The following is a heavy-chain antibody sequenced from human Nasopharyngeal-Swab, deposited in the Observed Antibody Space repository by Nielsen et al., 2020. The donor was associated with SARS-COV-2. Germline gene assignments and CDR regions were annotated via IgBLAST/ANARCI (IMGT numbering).Heavy chain of an antibody. CDR3: ARDLDYIWGTGRYSDY. J-gene: IGHJ4*02. CDR2: INTNTGNP. V-gene: IGHV7-4-1*02. D-gene: IGHD3-16*01. Sequence: ASVKVSCKASGYTFTSYAMNWVRQAPGQGLEWMGWINTNTGNPTYAQGFTGRFVFSLDTSVSTAYLQISGLKAEDTAVYYCARDLDYIWGTGRYSDYWGQGTLVTVSS. CDR1: GYTFTSYA.